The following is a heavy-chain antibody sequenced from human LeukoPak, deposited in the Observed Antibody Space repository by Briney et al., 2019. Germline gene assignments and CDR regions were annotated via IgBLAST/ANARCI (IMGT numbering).Heavy chain of an antibody. CDR2: ISYSSSIT. CDR3: ARRMGRDGYNPNWFDP. Sequence: PGGSLRLSCAASGFTFNTFGMNWVRQAPGKGLEWISYISYSSSITDYADSVKGRFTISRDNAKNSLSLQLNSLRDEDTAVYYCARRMGRDGYNPNWFDPWGQGTLVTVSS. J-gene: IGHJ5*02. D-gene: IGHD5-24*01. CDR1: GFTFNTFG. V-gene: IGHV3-48*02.